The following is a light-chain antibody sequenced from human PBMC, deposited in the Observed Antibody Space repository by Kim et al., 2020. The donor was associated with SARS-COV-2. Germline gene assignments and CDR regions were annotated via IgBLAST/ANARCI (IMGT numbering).Light chain of an antibody. CDR2: EVT. Sequence: GQSVTISWTGNRSDVGAFNFGSGYQQHPGKAPKVIIYEVTKRPSGVPDRFSGSKSGNTASLTVSGLQAEDEADYYCSSYAGSYNWVFGGGTQLTVL. CDR1: RSDVGAFNF. CDR3: SSYAGSYNWV. J-gene: IGLJ3*02. V-gene: IGLV2-8*01.